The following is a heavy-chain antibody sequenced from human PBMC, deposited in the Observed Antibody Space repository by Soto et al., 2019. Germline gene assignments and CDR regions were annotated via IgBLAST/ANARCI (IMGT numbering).Heavy chain of an antibody. V-gene: IGHV3-15*07. CDR1: GFAFSDAW. CDR3: TTLGPS. J-gene: IGHJ4*02. CDR2: IKNKVDGETS. Sequence: GGSLRLSCAASGFAFSDAWMNWVRQAPGGGLEWVGHIKNKVDGETSDFAASVKGRFTISRDDSKNMLYLHMNSVRVEDSGTYYCTTLGPSWGQGTLVTVSS.